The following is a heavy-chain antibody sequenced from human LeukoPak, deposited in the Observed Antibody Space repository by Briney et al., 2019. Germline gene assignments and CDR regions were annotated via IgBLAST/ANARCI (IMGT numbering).Heavy chain of an antibody. CDR2: LSYDGNSK. D-gene: IGHD6-13*01. CDR3: ARQGGDSSRWYVWGDY. Sequence: GGSLRLSCAASGFIFSSYAMYWVRQAPGKGREGVAVLSYDGNSKYYADSVKGRFTISRDNSENTLYLQVNSLRAEDTAVYYCARQGGDSSRWYVWGDYWGQRTLVTVSS. CDR1: GFIFSSYA. V-gene: IGHV3-30-3*01. J-gene: IGHJ4*02.